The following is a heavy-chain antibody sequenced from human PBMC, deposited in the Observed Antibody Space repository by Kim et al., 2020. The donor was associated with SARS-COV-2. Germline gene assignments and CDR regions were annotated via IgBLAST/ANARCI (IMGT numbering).Heavy chain of an antibody. Sequence: ASLKVSCKASGYTFTSYAMHWVRQAPGQRLEWMGWINAGNGNTKYSQKFQGRVTITRDTSASTAYMELSSLRSEDTAVYYCARVPNYVHYYYYGMDVWGQGTTVTVSS. V-gene: IGHV1-3*01. D-gene: IGHD4-4*01. CDR3: ARVPNYVHYYYYGMDV. CDR2: INAGNGNT. CDR1: GYTFTSYA. J-gene: IGHJ6*02.